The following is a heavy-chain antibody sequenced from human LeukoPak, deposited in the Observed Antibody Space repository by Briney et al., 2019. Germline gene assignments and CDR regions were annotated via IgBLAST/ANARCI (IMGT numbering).Heavy chain of an antibody. CDR3: AKLTGTSGPPFDF. CDR2: ISSDGSST. V-gene: IGHV3-74*01. J-gene: IGHJ4*02. D-gene: IGHD1-7*01. Sequence: PGGSLRVSCAASGFTFISHWMHWVRQALGKGLVWVSRISSDGSSTSYADSVKGRFTISRDNAKNTLYLQMNSQRAEDTAVYYCAKLTGTSGPPFDFWGQGTLVTVSS. CDR1: GFTFISHW.